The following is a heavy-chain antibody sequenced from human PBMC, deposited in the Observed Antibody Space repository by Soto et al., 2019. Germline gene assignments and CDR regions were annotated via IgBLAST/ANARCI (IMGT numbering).Heavy chain of an antibody. D-gene: IGHD3-10*01. V-gene: IGHV1-69*10. CDR1: GGTFSSYA. CDR3: ARSSSGGPWENWFDP. CDR2: IIPILGIA. Sequence: ASVKVSCKASGGTFSSYAISWVRQAPGQGLEWMGGIIPILGIANYAQKFQGRVTITADKSTSTAYMELSSLRSEDTAVYYCARSSSGGPWENWFDPWGQGTLVTVSS. J-gene: IGHJ5*02.